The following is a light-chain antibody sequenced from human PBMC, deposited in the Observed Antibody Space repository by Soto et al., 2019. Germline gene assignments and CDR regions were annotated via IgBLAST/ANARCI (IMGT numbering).Light chain of an antibody. CDR1: RSVGRN. J-gene: IGKJ1*01. V-gene: IGKV3-15*01. CDR2: DAS. Sequence: EIVMTQSPATLSVSPGATATLSCRASRSVGRNLAWYQQRPGQDPRLLTYDASARATGIPARFSGSGSGTEFTLTISSLQSEDFALYYCQQYNEWPRTFGQGTKVEIK. CDR3: QQYNEWPRT.